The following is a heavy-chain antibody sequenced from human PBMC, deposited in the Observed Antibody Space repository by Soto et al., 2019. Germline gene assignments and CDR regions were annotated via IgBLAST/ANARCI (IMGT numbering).Heavy chain of an antibody. Sequence: EVQLVQSGAEVKKPGESLKISCKGSGYSFTSYWIGWVRQMPGKGLEWMGIIYPGDSDTRYSPSFQGQVTISADKSISTAYLQWSRLKASDTAMYYCARSGGPWSFSSGFDAFDIWGQGTMVTVSS. CDR3: ARSGGPWSFSSGFDAFDI. V-gene: IGHV5-51*01. CDR2: IYPGDSDT. J-gene: IGHJ3*02. D-gene: IGHD3-22*01. CDR1: GYSFTSYW.